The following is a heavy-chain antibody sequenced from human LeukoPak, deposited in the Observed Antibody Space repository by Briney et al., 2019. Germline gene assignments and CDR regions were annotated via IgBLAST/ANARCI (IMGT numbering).Heavy chain of an antibody. D-gene: IGHD3-10*01. CDR2: IYHSGST. CDR3: AINYYGSGGYYNGYMDV. J-gene: IGHJ6*03. V-gene: IGHV4-38-2*01. CDR1: GYSISSGYY. Sequence: PSETLSLTCAVSGYSISSGYYWGWIRQPPGKGLEWIGSIYHSGSTYYNPSLKSRVTISVDTSKNQFSLKLSSVTAADTAVYYCAINYYGSGGYYNGYMDVWGKGTTVTVSS.